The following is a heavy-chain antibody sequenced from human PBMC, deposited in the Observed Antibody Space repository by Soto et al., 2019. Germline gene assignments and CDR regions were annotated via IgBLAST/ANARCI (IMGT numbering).Heavy chain of an antibody. Sequence: SETLSLTFTVSGASISGFYWSWIRKSAGKGLEWIGRIYATGTTDYNPSLKSRVMMSIDTSKKQFSLKLRSVTAADTAVYYCVRDGTKTLRDWFDPWGQGISVTVSS. CDR3: VRDGTKTLRDWFDP. V-gene: IGHV4-4*07. CDR1: GASISGFY. CDR2: IYATGTT. D-gene: IGHD1-1*01. J-gene: IGHJ5*02.